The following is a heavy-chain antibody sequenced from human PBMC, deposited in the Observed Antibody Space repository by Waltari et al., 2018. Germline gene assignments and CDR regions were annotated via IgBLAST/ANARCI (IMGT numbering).Heavy chain of an antibody. D-gene: IGHD1-1*01. V-gene: IGHV4-34*01. Sequence: QVQLQQWGAGLLKPSETLSLTCAVYGGSFSGYYWSWIRQPPGKGLEWIGEINHSGSTNYNPSLKSRVTISVDTSKNQFSLKRSSVTAADTAVYYCARGPATTGTSLLYYYYYYGMDVWGQGTTVTVSS. CDR2: INHSGST. CDR3: ARGPATTGTSLLYYYYYYGMDV. CDR1: GGSFSGYY. J-gene: IGHJ6*02.